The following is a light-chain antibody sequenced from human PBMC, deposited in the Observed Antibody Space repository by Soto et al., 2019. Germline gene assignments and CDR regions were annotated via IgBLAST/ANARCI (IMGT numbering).Light chain of an antibody. CDR3: SLYTSRTTPYV. V-gene: IGLV2-14*01. CDR1: SSDIGGYTY. Sequence: QSVLTQPASVSGSPGQSITISCTGTSSDIGGYTYVSWFQQHPGKAPKLMIYEVSLRPSGVSNRFSGSKSGNTASLTISGLRTEDEADYYCSLYTSRTTPYVFGTGTKVTVL. J-gene: IGLJ1*01. CDR2: EVS.